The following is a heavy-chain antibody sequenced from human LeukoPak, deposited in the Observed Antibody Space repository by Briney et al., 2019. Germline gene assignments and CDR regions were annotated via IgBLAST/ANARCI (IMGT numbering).Heavy chain of an antibody. CDR3: ARDRAAGSDWLDP. Sequence: PSETLSLTCSVSGGSIGLYHWSWIRQPPGKGLEWLGYIYYNGSTKYNPSHKSRVTMSVDTYKKQFSLNLTAVTAADTAVYYCARDRAAGSDWLDPWGQGTLVTVSS. V-gene: IGHV4-59*01. D-gene: IGHD3-10*01. CDR2: IYYNGST. J-gene: IGHJ5*02. CDR1: GGSIGLYH.